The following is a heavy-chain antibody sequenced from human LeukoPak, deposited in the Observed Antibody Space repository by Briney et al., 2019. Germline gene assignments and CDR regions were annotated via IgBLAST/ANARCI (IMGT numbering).Heavy chain of an antibody. Sequence: ASVKVSCKASGYTFTDSFMHWVRQAPGQGPEWMGRIHPNTGGTNYAQKFQGRVTMTSDPSLSAVYLELSGLTSDDTAVYYCARAPPVGPTTSPDYWGQGTLVTVTS. CDR1: GYTFTDSF. CDR2: IHPNTGGT. V-gene: IGHV1-2*06. D-gene: IGHD2-2*01. J-gene: IGHJ4*02. CDR3: ARAPPVGPTTSPDY.